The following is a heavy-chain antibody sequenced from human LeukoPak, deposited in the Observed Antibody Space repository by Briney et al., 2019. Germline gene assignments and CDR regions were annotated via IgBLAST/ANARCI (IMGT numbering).Heavy chain of an antibody. V-gene: IGHV1-2*02. CDR1: GYTFTGYY. CDR2: INPNSGGT. J-gene: IGHJ4*02. CDR3: ASLYIAARPADY. D-gene: IGHD6-6*01. Sequence: GASVKVSCKAYGYTFTGYYMHWVRQTPGQGLEWMGWINPNSGGTNYAQKFQGRVTMTRDTSISTAYMELGRLRSDDTAVYYCASLYIAARPADYWGQGTLVTVSS.